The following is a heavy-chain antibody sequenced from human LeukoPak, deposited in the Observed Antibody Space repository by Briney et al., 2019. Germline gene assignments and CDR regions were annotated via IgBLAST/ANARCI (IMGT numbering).Heavy chain of an antibody. J-gene: IGHJ4*02. CDR1: GFTLSSYW. CDR2: ISSDGSST. D-gene: IGHD5-18*01. CDR3: ARAGVYSYAYVDY. Sequence: PGGSLRLSCAASGFTLSSYWMHWVRQAPGKGLVWASRISSDGSSTSYADSVKGRFTISRDNAQSTLYLQMNSLRAEDTAVYYCARAGVYSYAYVDYWGQGTLVTVSS. V-gene: IGHV3-74*01.